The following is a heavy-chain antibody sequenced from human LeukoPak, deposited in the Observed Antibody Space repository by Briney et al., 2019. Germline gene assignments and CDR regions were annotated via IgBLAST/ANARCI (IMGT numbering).Heavy chain of an antibody. CDR3: ARDGRRIAVADY. D-gene: IGHD6-19*01. V-gene: IGHV1-3*01. CDR1: GYTFTSYA. Sequence: ASVKVSCKASGYTFTSYAMHWVRQAPGQRLEWMGWINAGNGNTKYSQKFQGRVTITRDTSASTAYMELSSLRSEDTAVHYCARDGRRIAVADYWGQGTLVTVSS. CDR2: INAGNGNT. J-gene: IGHJ4*02.